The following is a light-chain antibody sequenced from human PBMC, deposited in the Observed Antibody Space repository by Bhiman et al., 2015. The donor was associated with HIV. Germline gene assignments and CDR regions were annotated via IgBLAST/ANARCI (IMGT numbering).Light chain of an antibody. CDR1: ALGNKY. CDR2: QNN. V-gene: IGLV3-1*01. CDR3: QAWDSSTACYV. J-gene: IGLJ1*01. Sequence: SYELTQPPSVSVSPGQTASITCSGHALGNKYVNWYQQKAGQSPVLVIYQNNKRPSGIPERFSGSNSGNTATLTISGTQAMDEADYYCQAWDSSTACYVFGTGTKVTVL.